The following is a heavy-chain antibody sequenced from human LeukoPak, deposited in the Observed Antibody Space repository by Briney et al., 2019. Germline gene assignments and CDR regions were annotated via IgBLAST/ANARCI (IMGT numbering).Heavy chain of an antibody. D-gene: IGHD6-19*01. CDR1: GFTFCSYE. Sequence: PGGSLRLSCAASGFTFCSYEMNWVRQAPGKGLEWGSYISSICSTIYYADSMKGRFTISRDNAKNSLYLQINSLRAEDTAVYYCARDSSGWYYWGQGTLVTVSS. V-gene: IGHV3-48*03. CDR3: ARDSSGWYY. CDR2: ISSICSTI. J-gene: IGHJ4*02.